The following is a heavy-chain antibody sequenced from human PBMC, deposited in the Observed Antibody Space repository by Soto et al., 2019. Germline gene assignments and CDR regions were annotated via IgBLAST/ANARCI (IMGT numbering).Heavy chain of an antibody. Sequence: QVQLVQSGAEVEKPGASVKVSCKASGFNFITYGINWVRQAPGQGLEWMGWISAYNGNTNYAQKLQGRVTMTTDTPTTTAYMELRSLRSDDTAVYYCARGYCSGGSCPYGVDVWGQGTTVTVSS. D-gene: IGHD2-15*01. J-gene: IGHJ6*02. CDR3: ARGYCSGGSCPYGVDV. CDR1: GFNFITYG. V-gene: IGHV1-18*01. CDR2: ISAYNGNT.